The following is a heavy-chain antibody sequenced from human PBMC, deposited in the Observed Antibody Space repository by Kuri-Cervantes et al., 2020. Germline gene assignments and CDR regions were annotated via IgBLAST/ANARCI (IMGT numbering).Heavy chain of an antibody. V-gene: IGHV4-39*07. CDR2: IYYSGTT. D-gene: IGHD6-13*01. CDR3: ASDPPDSISGPGWFDP. Sequence: GSLRLSCTVSGGSISSSSYYWGWIRQPPGKGLEWIGSIYYSGTTYYNPSLKSRVTISVDTSKNQFSLKLSSVTAADTAVYYCASDPPDSISGPGWFDPWGQGTLVTVSS. CDR1: GGSISSSSYY. J-gene: IGHJ5*02.